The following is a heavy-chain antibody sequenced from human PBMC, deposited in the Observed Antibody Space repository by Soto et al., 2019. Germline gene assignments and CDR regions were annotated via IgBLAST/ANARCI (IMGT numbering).Heavy chain of an antibody. D-gene: IGHD6-13*01. V-gene: IGHV4-4*02. CDR1: GASISSPKW. CDR3: AYSTSWYRHDD. CDR2: LLHSGST. Sequence: QVQLQESGPGLVKPSGTLSLTCAVSGASISSPKWWTWRRQPPGKGLEWIGELLHSGSTNYNPSLMSRGTLSVAKPQHQISLKLASVTAADTAIYDCAYSTSWYRHDDWGQGTPVTVSS. J-gene: IGHJ4*02.